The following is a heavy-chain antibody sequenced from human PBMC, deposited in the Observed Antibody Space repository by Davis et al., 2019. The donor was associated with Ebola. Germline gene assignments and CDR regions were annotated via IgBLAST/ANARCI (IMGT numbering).Heavy chain of an antibody. CDR3: ARDLGFNWFDP. CDR1: GGSVSNYY. J-gene: IGHJ5*02. CDR2: IYYRGST. V-gene: IGHV4-59*02. Sequence: MPSETLSLTCTVSGGSVSNYYWSWIRQPPGKGLEWIGYIYYRGSTNYNPSLKSRVTISVDTSKNQFSLKLSSVTAADTAVYYCARDLGFNWFDPWGQGTLVTVSS.